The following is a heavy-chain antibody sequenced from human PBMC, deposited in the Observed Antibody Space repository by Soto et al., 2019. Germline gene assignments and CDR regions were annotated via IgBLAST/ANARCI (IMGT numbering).Heavy chain of an antibody. CDR3: EKDRRAGGNSAFYFDF. D-gene: IGHD3-16*01. Sequence: GDLRLSFAASGFKLSNYAMSWVLQAPLKVLEWVSLISATGGGTYYADSVKGRFTISRDNSHNTLYLQVNSLTAEDTAVYYCEKDRRAGGNSAFYFDFWGQGAKVPVSS. V-gene: IGHV3-23*01. CDR1: GFKLSNYA. J-gene: IGHJ4*02. CDR2: ISATGGGT.